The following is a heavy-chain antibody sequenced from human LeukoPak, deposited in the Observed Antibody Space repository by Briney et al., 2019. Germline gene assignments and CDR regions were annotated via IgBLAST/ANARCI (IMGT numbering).Heavy chain of an antibody. CDR2: ISYDGSNK. V-gene: IGHV3-30-3*01. CDR1: GFTFSSYA. J-gene: IGHJ4*02. CDR3: AGILTGYFDY. D-gene: IGHD3-9*01. Sequence: GGSLRLSCAASGFTFSSYAMHWVRQAPGQGLEWVAVISYDGSNKYYADSVRGRFTISRDNSKNTLYLQMNSLRAEDTAVYYCAGILTGYFDYWGQGTLVTVSS.